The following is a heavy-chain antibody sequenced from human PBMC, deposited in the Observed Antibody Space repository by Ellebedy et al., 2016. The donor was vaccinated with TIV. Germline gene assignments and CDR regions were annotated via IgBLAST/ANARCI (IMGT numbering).Heavy chain of an antibody. D-gene: IGHD6-19*01. V-gene: IGHV3-13*01. Sequence: PGGSLRLSCAASGFTFSSYDMPWVRQPTGKGLEWVSAIGTAGDTYYPGSVKGRFTISRDNSKNTGYLQMNGLRDEDTAVYYCARDRVAGTIRRVFDIWGQGTMVTVSS. J-gene: IGHJ3*02. CDR1: GFTFSSYD. CDR3: ARDRVAGTIRRVFDI. CDR2: IGTAGDT.